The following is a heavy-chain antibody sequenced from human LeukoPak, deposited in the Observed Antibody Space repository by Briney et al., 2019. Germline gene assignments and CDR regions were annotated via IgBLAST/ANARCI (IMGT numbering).Heavy chain of an antibody. V-gene: IGHV3-23*01. CDR3: AKDAYYDSSGYYYSWYFDL. D-gene: IGHD3-22*01. CDR1: GFTFSSYA. CDR2: ISGSGGST. J-gene: IGHJ2*01. Sequence: GGSLRLSCAASGFTFSSYAMSWVRQAPGKGLEWVSAISGSGGSTYYADSVKGRFTISRDNSKNTLYLQMHSLRAEDTAVYYCAKDAYYDSSGYYYSWYFDLWGRGALVTVSS.